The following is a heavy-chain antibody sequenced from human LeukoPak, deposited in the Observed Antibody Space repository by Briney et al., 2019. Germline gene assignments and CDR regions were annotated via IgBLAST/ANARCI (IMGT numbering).Heavy chain of an antibody. D-gene: IGHD5-24*01. CDR3: AKGGEDSGYNSHFDY. Sequence: GGSLRLSCATSGFTFTSYALGWVRQAPGKGLEWVSLISGSGGSRYYGDSVKGRCTISRDNSKNLVYLEMNSLRAGDTAVYYCAKGGEDSGYNSHFDYWGQGTLVIVSS. CDR1: GFTFTSYA. J-gene: IGHJ4*02. V-gene: IGHV3-23*01. CDR2: ISGSGGSR.